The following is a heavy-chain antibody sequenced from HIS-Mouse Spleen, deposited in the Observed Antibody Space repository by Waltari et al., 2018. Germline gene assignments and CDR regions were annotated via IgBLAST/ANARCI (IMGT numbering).Heavy chain of an antibody. V-gene: IGHV4-39*07. J-gene: IGHJ2*01. CDR2: IYYSGST. CDR1: GASIRSSSFS. CDR3: AREIPYSSSWYDWYFDL. D-gene: IGHD6-13*01. Sequence: QLQLQESGPGLVKPSATLSLTRTVSGASIRSSSFSWRWIRQPPGKGLEWIGSIYYSGSTYYNPSLKSRVTISVDTSKNQFSLKLSSVTAADTAVYYCAREIPYSSSWYDWYFDLWGRGTLVTVSS.